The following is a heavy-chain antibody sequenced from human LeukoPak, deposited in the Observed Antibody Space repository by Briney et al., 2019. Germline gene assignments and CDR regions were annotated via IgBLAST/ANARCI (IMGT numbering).Heavy chain of an antibody. CDR3: ARQSDYDIDNSHYMDV. D-gene: IGHD3-22*01. Sequence: PSETLSLTCTVSGGSISGYLWTWIRQSPEKGLEWIGYVYDNGDTKYHPSFTGRVSISVAVSKNQFSLKLSSVIAADTAEYYCARQSDYDIDNSHYMDVWGKGTTVTVSS. CDR1: GGSISGYL. V-gene: IGHV4-59*01. J-gene: IGHJ6*03. CDR2: VYDNGDT.